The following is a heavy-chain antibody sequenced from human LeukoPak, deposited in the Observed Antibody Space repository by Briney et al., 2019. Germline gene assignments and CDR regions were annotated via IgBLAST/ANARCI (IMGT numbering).Heavy chain of an antibody. V-gene: IGHV4-59*01. J-gene: IGHJ4*02. D-gene: IGHD4-17*01. CDR3: ARGIMTTVPTFDS. CDR1: GGSINGYY. Sequence: PSETLSLTCTVSGGSINGYYWTWIRQPPGKGLEWIGFVYYSASTNYNPSLKSRVTILVDTSKKQFSLRLSSVTTAETAVYYCARGIMTTVPTFDSWGQGTLVTVSS. CDR2: VYYSAST.